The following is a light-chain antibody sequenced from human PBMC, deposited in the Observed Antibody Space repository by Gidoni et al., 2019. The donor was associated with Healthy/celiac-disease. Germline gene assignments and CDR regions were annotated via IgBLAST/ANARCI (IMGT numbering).Light chain of an antibody. CDR1: QGIRND. CDR2: AAS. J-gene: IGKJ1*01. Sequence: AIQMTQSPSSLSASVGDRVTITGRASQGIRNDLGWYQQKPGKAPKLLIYAASSLQSGVPSRFSGSGSGTDFTLTISSLQPEDFATYYCLQDYNYPWTFXQXTKVEIK. CDR3: LQDYNYPWT. V-gene: IGKV1-6*01.